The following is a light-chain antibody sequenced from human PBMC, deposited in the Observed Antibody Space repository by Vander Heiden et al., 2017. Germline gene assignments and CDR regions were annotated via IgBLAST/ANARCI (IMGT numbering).Light chain of an antibody. J-gene: IGLJ3*02. CDR1: SSNSGTTLD. CDR3: QSYDSGLRGWV. CDR2: DNT. V-gene: IGLV1-40*01. Sequence: QSVLTQPPSVSEAPGQRVTISSTGSSSNSGTTLDVHWYQHLPGTAPKLLIYDNTNRPSGVPDRFSGSKSGTSAALAITGLQAEDEADYYCQSYDSGLRGWVFGGGTKLTVL.